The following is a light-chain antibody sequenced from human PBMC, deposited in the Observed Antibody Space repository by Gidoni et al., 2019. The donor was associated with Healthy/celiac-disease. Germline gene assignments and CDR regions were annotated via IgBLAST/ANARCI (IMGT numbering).Light chain of an antibody. CDR3: QQYDNLPPYT. CDR1: QDISNY. V-gene: IGKV1-33*01. J-gene: IGKJ2*01. CDR2: DAS. Sequence: DIQLTQSPSSLSASVGDRVTITCQASQDISNYLNWYQQKPGKAPKLLIYDASNLETGVPSRFSGSVSGTDFTFTISSLQPEDIATYYCQQYDNLPPYTFGQXTKLEIK.